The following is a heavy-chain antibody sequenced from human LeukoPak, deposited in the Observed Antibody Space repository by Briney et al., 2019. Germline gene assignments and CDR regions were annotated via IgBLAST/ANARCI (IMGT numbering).Heavy chain of an antibody. CDR3: ARGGYYGSGSYYKPHDY. J-gene: IGHJ4*02. Sequence: GGSLRLSCAASGFTFSSYWMSWVRQAPGKGLEWVANIKQDGSEKYYVDSVKGRFTISRDNAKNSLYLQMNSLRAEDTAVYYCARGGYYGSGSYYKPHDYWGQGTLVTVSS. V-gene: IGHV3-7*01. CDR1: GFTFSSYW. CDR2: IKQDGSEK. D-gene: IGHD3-10*01.